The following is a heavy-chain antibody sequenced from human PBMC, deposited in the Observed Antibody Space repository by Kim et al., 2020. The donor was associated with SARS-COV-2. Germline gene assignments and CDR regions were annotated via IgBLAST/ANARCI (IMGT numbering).Heavy chain of an antibody. Sequence: GESLKISCKASAYSFNIYWIAWGRQMPGKGLEWMGSIYPGDSDTKYSPSFQGQVTISADRSNSTAYLQWSGLKASDSALYVGARRYSGGYYYDYWGQGPRVTVSS. V-gene: IGHV5-51*01. J-gene: IGHJ4*02. D-gene: IGHD3-22*01. CDR3: ARRYSGGYYYDY. CDR1: AYSFNIYW. CDR2: IYPGDSDT.